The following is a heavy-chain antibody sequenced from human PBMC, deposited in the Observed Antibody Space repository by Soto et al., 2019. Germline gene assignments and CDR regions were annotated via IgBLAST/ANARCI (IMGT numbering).Heavy chain of an antibody. J-gene: IGHJ5*02. CDR1: CYTFTSYG. D-gene: IGHD2-8*01. Sequence: SVNVSSKASCYTFTSYGISWVRQAPVQGLEWMGWISAYNGNTNYAQKLQGRVTMTTDTSTSTAYMELRSLRSDDTAVYYCARLLSGYCTNGVCFPDSWFDPWGQGTLVTVYS. V-gene: IGHV1-18*04. CDR3: ARLLSGYCTNGVCFPDSWFDP. CDR2: ISAYNGNT.